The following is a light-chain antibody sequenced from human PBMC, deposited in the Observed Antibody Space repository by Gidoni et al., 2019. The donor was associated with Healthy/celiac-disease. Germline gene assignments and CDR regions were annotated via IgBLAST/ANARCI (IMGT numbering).Light chain of an antibody. Sequence: IQMTQSPSTLSASVGDRVTITCRASQSISSWLVWYQQKPAKAPKRLIYDASSLESGGPSRSSGSGSGTEFTLTISSLQPDDFAAYYCQQYNSYSPYTFGQGTKLEIK. V-gene: IGKV1-5*01. CDR2: DAS. CDR3: QQYNSYSPYT. CDR1: QSISSW. J-gene: IGKJ2*01.